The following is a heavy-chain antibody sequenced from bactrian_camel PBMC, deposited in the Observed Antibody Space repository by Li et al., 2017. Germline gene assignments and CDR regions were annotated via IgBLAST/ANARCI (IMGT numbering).Heavy chain of an antibody. Sequence: VQLVESGGGSVQAGGSLRLSCAASGFTFSNYWMHWVRQAPGKGLEWMSSIYTGDGRTRSVDSVKGRFTISRDNAKNMLYLQMNSLRSEDTALYYCATAAFDYWGQGTQVTVS. CDR2: IYTGDGRT. CDR1: GFTFSNYW. V-gene: IGHV3S1*01. J-gene: IGHJ4*01. CDR3: ATAAFDY.